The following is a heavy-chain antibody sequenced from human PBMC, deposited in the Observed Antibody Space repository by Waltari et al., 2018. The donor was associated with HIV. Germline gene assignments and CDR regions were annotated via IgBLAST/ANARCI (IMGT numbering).Heavy chain of an antibody. V-gene: IGHV1-18*01. J-gene: IGHJ6*02. Sequence: QVQLVQSGAAVKKPGASVKVSCKASGYTFTSYGISWVRQAPGQGLEWMGWISAYNGNTNYAQKLQGRVTMTTDTSTSTAYMELRSLRSDDTAVYYCARDSVPARPYYYYGMDVWGQGTTVTVSS. CDR1: GYTFTSYG. CDR2: ISAYNGNT. CDR3: ARDSVPARPYYYYGMDV. D-gene: IGHD6-6*01.